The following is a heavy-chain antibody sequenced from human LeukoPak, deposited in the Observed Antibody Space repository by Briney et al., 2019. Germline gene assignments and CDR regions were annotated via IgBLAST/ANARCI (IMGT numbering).Heavy chain of an antibody. CDR1: GYTFTIYA. J-gene: IGHJ4*02. Sequence: ASVKVSCKASGYTFTIYAMHWVRQAPGQRLEWMGWINAGNGNTKYSQKFQGRVTITRDTSASTAYMELSSLRSEDTAVYYCAIFYDSSAGFDYWGQGTLVTVSS. D-gene: IGHD3-22*01. V-gene: IGHV1-3*01. CDR3: AIFYDSSAGFDY. CDR2: INAGNGNT.